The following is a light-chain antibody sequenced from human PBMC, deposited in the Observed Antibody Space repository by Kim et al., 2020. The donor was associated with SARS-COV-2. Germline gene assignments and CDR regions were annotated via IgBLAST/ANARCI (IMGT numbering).Light chain of an antibody. CDR3: LQHYDYPRT. CDR2: AAS. Sequence: DIQMTQSPSSLSASVGDRVTITCRASQGIRNELGWYQQKPGKAPNRLIYAASSLQSGVPSRFSRSGSGTEFTLTISSLQPEDFATYYCLQHYDYPRTFGQGTKVDIK. CDR1: QGIRNE. V-gene: IGKV1-17*01. J-gene: IGKJ1*01.